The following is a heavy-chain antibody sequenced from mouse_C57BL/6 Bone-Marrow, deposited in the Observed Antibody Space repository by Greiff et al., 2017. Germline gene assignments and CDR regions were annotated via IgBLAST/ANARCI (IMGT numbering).Heavy chain of an antibody. CDR3: ARHGYSNLEFAY. CDR2: ISNGGGST. D-gene: IGHD2-5*01. J-gene: IGHJ3*01. V-gene: IGHV5-12*01. Sequence: EVQGVESGGGLVQPGGSLKLSCAASGFTFSDYYMYWVRQTPEKRLEWVAYISNGGGSTYYPDTVKGRFTISRDNAKNTLYLQMSRLKSEDTAMYYCARHGYSNLEFAYWGQGTLVTVSA. CDR1: GFTFSDYY.